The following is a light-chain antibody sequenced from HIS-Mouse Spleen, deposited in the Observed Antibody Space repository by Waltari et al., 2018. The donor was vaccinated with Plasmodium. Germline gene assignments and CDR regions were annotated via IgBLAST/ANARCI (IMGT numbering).Light chain of an antibody. Sequence: EIVMTQSPATLSVSPGERATLSCRASQSVSSNLAGYQQKPGQAPRLLSYGASTRATGIPARFSGSGFGTEFSLTISSLQSEDFAVYYCQQYNNWSFTFGPGTKVDIK. CDR1: QSVSSN. J-gene: IGKJ3*01. CDR2: GAS. V-gene: IGKV3-15*01. CDR3: QQYNNWSFT.